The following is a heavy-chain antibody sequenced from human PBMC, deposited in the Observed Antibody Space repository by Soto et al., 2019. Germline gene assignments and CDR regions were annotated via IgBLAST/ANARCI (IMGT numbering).Heavy chain of an antibody. Sequence: SETLSLTCTVSGGSISSYYWSWIRQPPGKGLEWIGYIYYSGSTNYNPSLKSRVTISVDTSKNQFSLKLSSVTAADTAVYYCARLPLVKYYFDYWGQGTLVTVSS. CDR3: ARLPLVKYYFDY. V-gene: IGHV4-59*08. CDR1: GGSISSYY. J-gene: IGHJ4*02. D-gene: IGHD6-6*01. CDR2: IYYSGST.